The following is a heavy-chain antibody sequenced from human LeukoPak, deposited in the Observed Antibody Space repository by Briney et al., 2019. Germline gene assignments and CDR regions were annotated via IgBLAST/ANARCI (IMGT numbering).Heavy chain of an antibody. V-gene: IGHV1-69*05. J-gene: IGHJ4*02. CDR3: ARELLGNPFDY. D-gene: IGHD7-27*01. CDR2: IIPIFGTA. Sequence: ASVKASCKASGGTFSSYAISWVRQAPGQGLEWMGRIIPIFGTANYAQKFQGRVTITTDESTSTAYMELSSLRSEDTAVYYCARELLGNPFDYWGQGTLVTVSS. CDR1: GGTFSSYA.